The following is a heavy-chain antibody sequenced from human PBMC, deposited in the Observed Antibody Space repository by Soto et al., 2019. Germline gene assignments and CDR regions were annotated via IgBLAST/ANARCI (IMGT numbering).Heavy chain of an antibody. D-gene: IGHD1-26*01. V-gene: IGHV4-4*02. CDR3: ARMVGATLVDF. J-gene: IGHJ4*02. CDR1: GASISSTSSGNW. CDR2: MYHSGST. Sequence: SETLCLTWAVSGASISSTSSGNWWSWVRQPPGKGLEWIGEMYHSGSTNYNPSLKSRVTMLVDKSKNQFSLKLSSVTAADTAVYYCARMVGATLVDFWGQGTLV.